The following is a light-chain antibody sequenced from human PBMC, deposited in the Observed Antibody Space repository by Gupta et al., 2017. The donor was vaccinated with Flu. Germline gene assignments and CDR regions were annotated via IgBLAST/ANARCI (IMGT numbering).Light chain of an antibody. J-gene: IGLJ2*01. CDR2: DVT. V-gene: IGLV2-11*01. Sequence: SAPTQPRSVSVSPGQSVTSSCTGTSNDVGGYNRVSWYEQRPGKAPKLILYDVTGRPSAVPDRVSASKSGKTASLPTSGIQADEDADDYCLQPAGSVKVVCGAGTTLTVL. CDR1: SNDVGGYNR. CDR3: LQPAGSVKVV.